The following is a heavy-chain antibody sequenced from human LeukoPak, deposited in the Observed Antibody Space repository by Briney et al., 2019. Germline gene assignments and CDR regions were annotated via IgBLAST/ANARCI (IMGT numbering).Heavy chain of an antibody. D-gene: IGHD5-12*01. J-gene: IGHJ4*02. CDR1: GGSISSYY. Sequence: PSETLSLTCTVSGGSISSYYWSWIRQPPGKGLEWIGYIYYSGSTNYNPSLKSRVTISVDTSKNQFSLKLSSVTDADTAVYYCAREAVATGGVDYWGQGTLVTVSS. CDR2: IYYSGST. V-gene: IGHV4-59*01. CDR3: AREAVATGGVDY.